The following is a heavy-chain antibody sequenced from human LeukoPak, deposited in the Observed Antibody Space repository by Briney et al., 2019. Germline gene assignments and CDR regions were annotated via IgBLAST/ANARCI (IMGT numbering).Heavy chain of an antibody. CDR1: AGSISSSSFY. CDR2: ISDSGST. Sequence: PSETLSLTCTVSAGSISSSSFYWSWIRQPPGKGLEWIGYISDSGSTNYNPSLKSRVTISVDTSKNKFSLKLSSVTAADTAVYYCARVIMSSLYYYYMDVWGKGTTVTVSS. J-gene: IGHJ6*03. V-gene: IGHV4-61*01. D-gene: IGHD3-3*01. CDR3: ARVIMSSLYYYYMDV.